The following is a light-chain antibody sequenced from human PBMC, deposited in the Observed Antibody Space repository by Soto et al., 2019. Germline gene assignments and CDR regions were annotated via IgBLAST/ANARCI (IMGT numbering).Light chain of an antibody. CDR1: SSDIGNYDF. CDR2: EVS. CDR3: SSYTTRTSFIL. V-gene: IGLV2-14*01. Sequence: QSALTQPASVSVAPGQSITISCTGTSSDIGNYDFVSWYQQVPGTAPKAMIYEVSSRPSGVSNRFSGYKSGNTASLTISGLQAEDEAYYYCSSYTTRTSFILFGGGTKLTVL. J-gene: IGLJ2*01.